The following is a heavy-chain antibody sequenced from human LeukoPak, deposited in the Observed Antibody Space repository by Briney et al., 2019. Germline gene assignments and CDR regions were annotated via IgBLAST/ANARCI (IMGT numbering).Heavy chain of an antibody. Sequence: PSETLSLTCTVSGGLISSYYWSWIRQPPGKGLEWIGCIYYTGSTNYNPSLKSRVAISVDTSKNQFSLRLYSVTAADTAVYYCARQPNWNYDAFDFWGQGTMVTVSS. CDR1: GGLISSYY. D-gene: IGHD1-7*01. J-gene: IGHJ3*01. CDR3: ARQPNWNYDAFDF. CDR2: IYYTGST. V-gene: IGHV4-59*01.